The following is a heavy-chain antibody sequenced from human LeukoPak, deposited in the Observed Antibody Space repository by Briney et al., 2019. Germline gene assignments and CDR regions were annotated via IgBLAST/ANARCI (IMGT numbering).Heavy chain of an antibody. CDR2: MLNDGSTT. CDR1: GFTFSTYG. J-gene: IGHJ4*02. CDR3: RGYYYQSSGYYRDY. D-gene: IGHD3-22*01. Sequence: PGRSLRLSCVASGFTFSTYGMYSVRQAPGKGLEWLAVMLNDGSTTYYADSVKGRFTISRDNSKNTLYLQMNSLRAEDTAVYYCRGYYYQSSGYYRDYWGQGTLVTVSS. V-gene: IGHV3-30*03.